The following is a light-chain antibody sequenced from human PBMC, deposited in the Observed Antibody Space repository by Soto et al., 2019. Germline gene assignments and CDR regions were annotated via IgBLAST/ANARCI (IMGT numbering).Light chain of an antibody. J-gene: IGLJ3*02. V-gene: IGLV2-11*01. Sequence: QSALTQPRSVSGSPGQSVTISCIGTSSDVGGYNCVSWFQKYPGEAPKLIIYDVNKRPSGVPDRFSCSKSGNTASLPISGLRADAEANSYCCSYAGIGIFVVFGEGTKLTVL. CDR3: CSYAGIGIFVV. CDR1: SSDVGGYNC. CDR2: DVN.